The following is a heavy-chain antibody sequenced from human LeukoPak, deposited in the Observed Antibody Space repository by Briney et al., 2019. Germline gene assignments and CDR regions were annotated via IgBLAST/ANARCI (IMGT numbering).Heavy chain of an antibody. CDR2: ISSSTSYI. CDR1: GFTFSSYG. V-gene: IGHV3-21*01. Sequence: GGSLRLSCAASGFTFSSYGMNWVRQAPGKGLEWVSSISSSTSYIYYADSVKGRFTISRDNAKNSLYLQMNSLRAEDTAMYYCARVGYDILTGLLDYWGQGTLVTVSS. D-gene: IGHD3-9*01. CDR3: ARVGYDILTGLLDY. J-gene: IGHJ4*02.